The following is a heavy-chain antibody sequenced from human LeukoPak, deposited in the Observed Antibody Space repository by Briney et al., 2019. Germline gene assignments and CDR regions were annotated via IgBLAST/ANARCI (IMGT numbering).Heavy chain of an antibody. V-gene: IGHV1-2*02. Sequence: ASVKVSCKASGYTFTSYDINWVRQATGQGLEWMGWINPNSGGTNYAQKFQGRVIMTRDTSISTAYMELSRLRSDDTAVYYCARDRSYYYYMDVWGKGTTVTVSS. CDR3: ARDRSYYYYMDV. CDR2: INPNSGGT. J-gene: IGHJ6*03. CDR1: GYTFTSYD.